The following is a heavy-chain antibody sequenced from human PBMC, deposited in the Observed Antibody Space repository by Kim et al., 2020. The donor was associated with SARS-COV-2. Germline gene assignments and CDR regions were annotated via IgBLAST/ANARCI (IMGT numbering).Heavy chain of an antibody. CDR1: GGSFSGYY. CDR3: ARVPFRRGSYYDY. V-gene: IGHV4-34*01. Sequence: SETLSLTCAVYGGSFSGYYWSWIRQPPGKGLEWIGEINHSGSTNYNPSLKSRVTISVDTSKNQFSLKLSSVTAADTAVYYCARVPFRRGSYYDYWGQGTLVTVSS. J-gene: IGHJ4*02. D-gene: IGHD3-16*01. CDR2: INHSGST.